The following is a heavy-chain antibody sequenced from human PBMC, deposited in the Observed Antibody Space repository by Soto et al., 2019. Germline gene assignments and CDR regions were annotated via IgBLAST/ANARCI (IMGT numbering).Heavy chain of an antibody. V-gene: IGHV3-30*18. CDR3: AKSPYGGRTGGSFDY. D-gene: IGHD1-26*01. J-gene: IGHJ4*02. CDR1: GYNLKRYG. Sequence: RGGWLRLTCGGSGYNLKRYGMHWVRQAPGKGLEWVAVISYDGSNKYYADSVKGRFTISRDNSKNTLYLQMNSLRAEDTAVYYCAKSPYGGRTGGSFDYWGQGTLVPGFS. CDR2: ISYDGSNK.